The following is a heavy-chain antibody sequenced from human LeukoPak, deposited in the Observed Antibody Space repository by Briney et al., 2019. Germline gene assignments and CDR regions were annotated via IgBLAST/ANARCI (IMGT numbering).Heavy chain of an antibody. V-gene: IGHV3-43*02. CDR1: GFSFSSYA. Sequence: GGSLRLSCAASGFSFSSYAMSWVRQAPGKGLEWVSLISGDGGSTYYADSVKGRFTISRDNSKNSLYLQMNSLRTEDTALYYCAKDIAGYGFDYWGQGTLVTVSS. CDR3: AKDIAGYGFDY. D-gene: IGHD5-18*01. CDR2: ISGDGGST. J-gene: IGHJ4*02.